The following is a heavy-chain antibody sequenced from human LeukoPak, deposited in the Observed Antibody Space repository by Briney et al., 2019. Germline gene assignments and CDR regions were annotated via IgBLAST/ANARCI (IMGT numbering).Heavy chain of an antibody. J-gene: IGHJ4*02. V-gene: IGHV1-69*05. CDR3: AVESLGDSSGYRQGFDY. Sequence: ASVKVSCKASGGTFSSYAISWVRQAPGQGLEWMGGIIPIFGTANYAQKFQGRVTITTDESTSTAYMELSSLRSEDTAVSYCAVESLGDSSGYRQGFDYWGQGTLVTVSS. D-gene: IGHD3-22*01. CDR1: GGTFSSYA. CDR2: IIPIFGTA.